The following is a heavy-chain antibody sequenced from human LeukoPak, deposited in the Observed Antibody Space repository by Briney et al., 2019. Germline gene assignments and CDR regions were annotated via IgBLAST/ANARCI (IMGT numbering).Heavy chain of an antibody. CDR3: ARLGRNSLYYFDS. V-gene: IGHV4-4*02. D-gene: IGHD1-26*01. CDR1: GGSISSSDW. Sequence: PSETLSLTCAVSGGSISSSDWWSWVRQPPGKGLEWIGDIHHSGSTNYNPSLKSRVTISVDKSKNQFSLKLRSVTASDTAGYYCARLGRNSLYYFDSWGQGTLITVSS. J-gene: IGHJ4*02. CDR2: IHHSGST.